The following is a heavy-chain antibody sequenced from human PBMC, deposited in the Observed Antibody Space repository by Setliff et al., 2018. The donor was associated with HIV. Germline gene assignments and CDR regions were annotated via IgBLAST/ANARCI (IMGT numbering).Heavy chain of an antibody. V-gene: IGHV1-3*01. J-gene: IGHJ3*02. Sequence: GASVKVSCKASGYIFTVYAMHWVRQAPGQRLEWMGWINAGNGNTKYAQKFQGRVTLTRDTSASTAYMELSSLSSEDTAVYYCARVGLYGGYDYVYRAFVIGGQGTMVTVSS. CDR2: INAGNGNT. D-gene: IGHD5-12*01. CDR1: GYIFTVYA. CDR3: ARVGLYGGYDYVYRAFVI.